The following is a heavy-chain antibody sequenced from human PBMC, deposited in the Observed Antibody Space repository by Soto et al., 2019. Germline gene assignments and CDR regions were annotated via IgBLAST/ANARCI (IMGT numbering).Heavy chain of an antibody. D-gene: IGHD1-26*01. J-gene: IGHJ6*02. CDR2: INPNSGGT. V-gene: IGHV1-2*02. CDR1: VYTFTCYY. Sequence: SEKVSWKSSVYTFTCYYMHLVRQAPGQGLEWMGWINPNSGGTNYAQKFQGRVTMTRDTSISTAYMELSRLTSDETAVYYCARDDGIVGATSYYYYYVMDVWGQGTTVTVSS. CDR3: ARDDGIVGATSYYYYYVMDV.